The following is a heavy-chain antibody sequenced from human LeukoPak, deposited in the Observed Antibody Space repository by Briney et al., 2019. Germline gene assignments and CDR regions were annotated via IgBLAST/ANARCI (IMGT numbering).Heavy chain of an antibody. CDR3: ARGYYYDSSGYYAFDM. CDR1: GDSISSGTYY. V-gene: IGHV4-39*07. J-gene: IGHJ3*02. Sequence: SETLSLTCTVSGDSISSGTYYWGWIRQPPGKGLEWIGEINHGGSTNYNPSLKSRITMSVDTSKNQFSLKLSSVTAADTAVYYCARGYYYDSSGYYAFDMWGQGTMVTVSS. CDR2: INHGGST. D-gene: IGHD3-22*01.